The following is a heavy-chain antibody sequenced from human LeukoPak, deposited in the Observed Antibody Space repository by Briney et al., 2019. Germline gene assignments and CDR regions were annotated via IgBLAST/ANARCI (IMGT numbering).Heavy chain of an antibody. D-gene: IGHD3-22*01. V-gene: IGHV1-18*01. J-gene: IGHJ6*03. Sequence: ASVKVSCKASGYTFTSYGISWVRQAPGQGLEWMGWISAYNGNTNYAQKLQGRVTMTTDTSTSTAYMGLRSLRSDDTAVYYCARVQYYYDSSGYYEYYYYYYMDVWGKGTTVTVSS. CDR1: GYTFTSYG. CDR3: ARVQYYYDSSGYYEYYYYYYMDV. CDR2: ISAYNGNT.